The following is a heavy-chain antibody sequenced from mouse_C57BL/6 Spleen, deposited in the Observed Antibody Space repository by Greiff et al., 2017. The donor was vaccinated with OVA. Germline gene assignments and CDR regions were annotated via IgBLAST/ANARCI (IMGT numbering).Heavy chain of an antibody. CDR3: ARYYGSGGYFDV. D-gene: IGHD1-1*01. V-gene: IGHV3-6*01. Sequence: EVQLVESGPGLVKPSQSLSLTCSVTGYSITSGYYWNWIRQFPGNQLEWMGYISYDGSNNYNPSLKNRISITRDTSKNQFFLKLNSVTTEDTATYYCARYYGSGGYFDVWGTGTTGTVSA. CDR2: ISYDGSN. CDR1: GYSITSGYY. J-gene: IGHJ1*03.